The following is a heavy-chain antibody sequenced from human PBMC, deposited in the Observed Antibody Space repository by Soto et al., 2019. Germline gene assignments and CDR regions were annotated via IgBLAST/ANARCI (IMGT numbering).Heavy chain of an antibody. CDR3: ARYGTPQDIRSGESYWAVTPSSPLHYYYYYGIDV. D-gene: IGHD3-10*01. CDR2: IIPIFGTA. Sequence: QVQLVQSGAEVKKPGSSVKVSCKASGGTFSSYAISWVRQAPGQGLEWMGGIIPIFGTANYAQKFQGRVTITADKSTSRAYMELSSLRSEDAAVYYCARYGTPQDIRSGESYWAVTPSSPLHYYYYYGIDVWGQGTTVTVSS. V-gene: IGHV1-69*06. J-gene: IGHJ6*02. CDR1: GGTFSSYA.